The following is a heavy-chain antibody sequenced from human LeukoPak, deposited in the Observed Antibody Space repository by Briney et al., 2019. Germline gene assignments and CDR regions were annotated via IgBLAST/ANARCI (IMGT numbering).Heavy chain of an antibody. Sequence: PGGSLRLSCAASGFTFSSYGMHWVRQAPGKGLEWVAVISYDGSNKYYADSVKGRFTISRDNSKNTLYLQMNSLRAEDTAVYYCAKDQGIAVAGTRYYMDVWGKGTTVTVSS. CDR1: GFTFSSYG. J-gene: IGHJ6*03. CDR3: AKDQGIAVAGTRYYMDV. V-gene: IGHV3-30*18. CDR2: ISYDGSNK. D-gene: IGHD6-19*01.